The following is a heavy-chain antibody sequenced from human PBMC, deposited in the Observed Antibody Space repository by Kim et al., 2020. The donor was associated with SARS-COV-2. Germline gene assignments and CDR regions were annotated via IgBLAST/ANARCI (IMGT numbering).Heavy chain of an antibody. J-gene: IGHJ4*02. CDR3: AKSKGDYGDYESLGY. V-gene: IGHV3-23*01. Sequence: SVKCRLAISRDNTKNTLYLQMNSRRAEDKAVYYCAKSKGDYGDYESLGYWGQGTLVTVSS. D-gene: IGHD4-17*01.